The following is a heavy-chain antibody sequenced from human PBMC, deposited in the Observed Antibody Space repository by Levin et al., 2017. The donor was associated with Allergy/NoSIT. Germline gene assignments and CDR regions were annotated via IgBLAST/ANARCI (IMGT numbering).Heavy chain of an antibody. CDR3: ARVHNFDASGYRALLL. CDR1: GLTFNGYG. D-gene: IGHD3-22*01. V-gene: IGHV3-48*02. J-gene: IGHJ4*01. Sequence: SCIASGLTFNGYGMNWVRQAPGKGLEWVSYINSGSNTIYYADSVKGRFTIARDNARNTLYLQMNSLRDDDTAVYYCARVHNFDASGYRALLLGGHGTLVTVSS. CDR2: INSGSNTI.